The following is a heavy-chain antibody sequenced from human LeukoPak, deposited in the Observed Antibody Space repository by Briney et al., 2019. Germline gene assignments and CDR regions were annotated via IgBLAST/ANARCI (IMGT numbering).Heavy chain of an antibody. Sequence: SETLSLTCTVSGGSISSYYWTWIRQPPGKGLEWIGYIYYSASTNYNPSLKSRVTISVDTSKNQFSLKLSSVTAADTAVYYCARVHYDILTGYYKGGYFDYWGQGTLVTVSS. V-gene: IGHV4-59*01. CDR2: IYYSAST. J-gene: IGHJ4*02. CDR3: ARVHYDILTGYYKGGYFDY. CDR1: GGSISSYY. D-gene: IGHD3-9*01.